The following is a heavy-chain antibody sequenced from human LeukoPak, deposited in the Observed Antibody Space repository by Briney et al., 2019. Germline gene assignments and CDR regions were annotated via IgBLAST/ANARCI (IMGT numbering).Heavy chain of an antibody. CDR2: IIPILRIA. J-gene: IGHJ4*02. CDR1: GGTFSSYA. CDR3: AKAGGIVGAASDY. Sequence: SVKVSCKASGGTFSSYAISWVRQAPGQGLEWMGGIIPILRIASYAQKFQGRVTITADKSTSTAYMELSSLRYEDTAMYFCAKAGGIVGAASDYWGQGTLVTVSS. V-gene: IGHV1-69*04. D-gene: IGHD1-26*01.